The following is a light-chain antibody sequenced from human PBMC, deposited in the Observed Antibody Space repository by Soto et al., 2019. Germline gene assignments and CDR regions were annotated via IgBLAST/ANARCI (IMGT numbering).Light chain of an antibody. Sequence: QSALTQPRSVSGSPGQSVTISCTGTSSDVGGYNYVSWYQQHPGKAPKLVIYDVNNRPSGVSRRFSGSKAGNTASLTISGLLEDDEADYFCASFRSGTILVFGSGTKLTVL. J-gene: IGLJ6*01. V-gene: IGLV2-14*03. CDR3: ASFRSGTILV. CDR1: SSDVGGYNY. CDR2: DVN.